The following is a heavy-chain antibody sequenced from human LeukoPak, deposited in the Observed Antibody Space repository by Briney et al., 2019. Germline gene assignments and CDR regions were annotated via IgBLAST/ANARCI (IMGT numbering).Heavy chain of an antibody. V-gene: IGHV4-4*07. CDR1: GGSISIYY. CDR2: IFTSGIT. J-gene: IGHJ6*03. D-gene: IGHD3-10*01. Sequence: SETLSLTCTVSGGSISIYYWNWIRQPAGKGLEWIGRIFTSGITNYDPSLKSRVTMSVDTSKNRFSLNLSSVTAADTAVYYCARESSGNYYNPLGYMDVWGKGTTVTVSS. CDR3: ARESSGNYYNPLGYMDV.